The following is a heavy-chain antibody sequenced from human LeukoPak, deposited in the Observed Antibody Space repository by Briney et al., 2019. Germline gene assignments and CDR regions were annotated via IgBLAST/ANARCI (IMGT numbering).Heavy chain of an antibody. J-gene: IGHJ3*01. CDR2: ISSSSTYI. Sequence: GGSLRLSCAATGFSFSSYTMNWVRQTPGKGLECVSSISSSSTYIYYADSVKGRFTISRDNAENSLYLQMNSLRDEDTAVYFCARDANFYDGGAYYGAFDLWGRGTMVIVSS. V-gene: IGHV3-21*01. CDR1: GFSFSSYT. D-gene: IGHD3-22*01. CDR3: ARDANFYDGGAYYGAFDL.